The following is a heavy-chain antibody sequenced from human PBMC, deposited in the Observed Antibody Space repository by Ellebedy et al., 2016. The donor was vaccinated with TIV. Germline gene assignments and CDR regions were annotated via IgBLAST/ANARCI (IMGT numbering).Heavy chain of an antibody. V-gene: IGHV3-74*01. D-gene: IGHD3-22*01. CDR2: LNSDGNVT. CDR1: GFSFSSYA. CDR3: ARRYYDTSGHPFDY. J-gene: IGHJ4*02. Sequence: GGSLRLXXAASGFSFSSYAMNWVRQAPGKGLVWVARLNSDGNVTNYADSVKGRFTISRDNAKSTLYLQMNSLRAEDTAVYYCARRYYDTSGHPFDYWGQGTLITVSS.